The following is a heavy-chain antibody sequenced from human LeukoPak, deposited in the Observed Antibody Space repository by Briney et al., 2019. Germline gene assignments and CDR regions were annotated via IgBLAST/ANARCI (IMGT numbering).Heavy chain of an antibody. Sequence: GRSLRLSCAASGFTFDDYAMHWVRQAPGKGLEWVSGISWNSGSIGYADSVKGRFTTSRDNAKNSLYLQMNSLRAEDTALYYCAEDGLPDAFDIWGQGTMVTVSS. J-gene: IGHJ3*02. CDR2: ISWNSGSI. D-gene: IGHD3/OR15-3a*01. CDR3: AEDGLPDAFDI. V-gene: IGHV3-9*01. CDR1: GFTFDDYA.